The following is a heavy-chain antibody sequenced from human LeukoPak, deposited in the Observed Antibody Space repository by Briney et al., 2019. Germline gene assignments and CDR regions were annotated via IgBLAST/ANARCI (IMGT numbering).Heavy chain of an antibody. J-gene: IGHJ4*02. Sequence: PSETLSLTCTVSGGSISTYYWTWIRHPPGKGLEWIGYIYHTGSINYNPSLNSRVTISVDTSKNQFSLKLTSVTAADTAMYYCARGLREIGWFDYWGQGTLVTVSS. CDR2: IYHTGSI. CDR3: ARGLREIGWFDY. CDR1: GGSISTYY. V-gene: IGHV4-59*01. D-gene: IGHD5-24*01.